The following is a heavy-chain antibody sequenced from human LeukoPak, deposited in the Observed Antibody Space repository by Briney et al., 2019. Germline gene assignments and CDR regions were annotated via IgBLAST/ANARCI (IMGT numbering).Heavy chain of an antibody. D-gene: IGHD5-12*01. CDR1: GFTFDDYA. Sequence: PGGSLRLSCAASGFTFDDYAMHWVRQAPGKGLEWVSGISWNSGSIGYADSVKGRFTISRDNAKNSLYLQMNSLRAEDTALYYCAKDSGPVVPTIQGLDVWGQGTTVTVSS. V-gene: IGHV3-9*01. CDR3: AKDSGPVVPTIQGLDV. CDR2: ISWNSGSI. J-gene: IGHJ6*02.